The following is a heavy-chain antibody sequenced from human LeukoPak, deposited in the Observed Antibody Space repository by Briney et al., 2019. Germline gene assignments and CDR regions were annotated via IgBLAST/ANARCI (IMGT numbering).Heavy chain of an antibody. CDR2: TNWNGGST. V-gene: IGHV3-20*04. J-gene: IGHJ3*02. CDR3: ARAFSSGWFDAFDI. Sequence: GGSLRLSCAASGFTFDDYGMSWVRQAPGKGLEWVSGTNWNGGSTGYADSVKGRFTISRDNAKNSLYLQMNSLRAEDTALYYCARAFSSGWFDAFDIWGQGTMVTVSS. CDR1: GFTFDDYG. D-gene: IGHD6-19*01.